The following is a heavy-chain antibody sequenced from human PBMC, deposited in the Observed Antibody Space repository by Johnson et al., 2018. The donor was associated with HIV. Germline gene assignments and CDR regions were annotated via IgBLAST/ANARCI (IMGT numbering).Heavy chain of an antibody. CDR2: ISSSGSTI. CDR3: CRAVYRSSSSCALDM. CDR1: GFTFSSYG. Sequence: VQLVESGGGVVQPGRSLRLSCAASGFTFSSYGMHWVRQAPGKGLEWVSYISSSGSTIYYADSVKGRFTISRDNAKNSLYLQMNSLRAEDTARYYWCRAVYRSSSSCALDMWGQGTVVTVSS. J-gene: IGHJ3*02. D-gene: IGHD6-6*01. V-gene: IGHV3-48*04.